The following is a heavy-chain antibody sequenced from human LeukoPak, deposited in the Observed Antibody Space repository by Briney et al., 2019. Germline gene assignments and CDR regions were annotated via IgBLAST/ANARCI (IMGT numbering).Heavy chain of an antibody. V-gene: IGHV3-21*01. D-gene: IGHD3-22*01. CDR1: GYTFSDSS. CDR2: ISVRSNYR. J-gene: IGHJ4*02. CDR3: VRLRRNNDRSGYYYYYDY. Sequence: PGGSLTLSCAASGYTFSDSSVNGVRQAPGKGLEWVSSISVRSNYRYYADSVRGLFTISRDDARDSLFLQMNSLRAEDTAVYFCVRLRRNNDRSGYYYYYDYWGQGTLVTVSS.